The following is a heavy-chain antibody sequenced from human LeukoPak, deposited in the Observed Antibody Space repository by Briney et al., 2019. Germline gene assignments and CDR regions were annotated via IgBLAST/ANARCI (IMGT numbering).Heavy chain of an antibody. D-gene: IGHD3-3*01. CDR2: ISWNSGNI. Sequence: PGRSLRLSCAASGFTFDDYAMHWVRQAPGKGLEWVSGISWNSGNIGYADSVKGRFTISRDNCKSTLYLQMNSLRAEDTAVYYCASDDVMEKIFDFWSGPRRIYGMDVWGQGTTVTVSS. J-gene: IGHJ6*02. CDR1: GFTFDDYA. CDR3: ASDDVMEKIFDFWSGPRRIYGMDV. V-gene: IGHV3-9*01.